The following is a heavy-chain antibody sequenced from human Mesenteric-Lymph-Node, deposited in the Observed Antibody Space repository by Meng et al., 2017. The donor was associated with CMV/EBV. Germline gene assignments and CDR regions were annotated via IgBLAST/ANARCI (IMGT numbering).Heavy chain of an antibody. Sequence: GESLKISCAASGFTFDDYGMTLVRQAPGKGLEWVAGTNWNGGSAHYAESVRGRFLITRDNAKNTLSLLMNSLRAEDTAFYYCARERDFYYGRDVWGQGTTVTVSS. CDR1: GFTFDDYG. V-gene: IGHV3-20*04. CDR3: ARERDFYYGRDV. J-gene: IGHJ6*02. CDR2: TNWNGGSA.